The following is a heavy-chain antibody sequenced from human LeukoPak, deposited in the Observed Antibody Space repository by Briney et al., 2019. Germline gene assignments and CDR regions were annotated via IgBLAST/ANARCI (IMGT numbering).Heavy chain of an antibody. Sequence: SETLSLTCTVSGGSISSSSYYWGWIRQPPGKGLEWIGSIYYSGSTYYNPSLKSRVTISVDTSKNQFSLKLSSVTAADTAVYYCARLITYDSSGYYPDAFDIWGQGTMVTASS. CDR1: GGSISSSSYY. D-gene: IGHD3-22*01. V-gene: IGHV4-39*01. CDR3: ARLITYDSSGYYPDAFDI. J-gene: IGHJ3*02. CDR2: IYYSGST.